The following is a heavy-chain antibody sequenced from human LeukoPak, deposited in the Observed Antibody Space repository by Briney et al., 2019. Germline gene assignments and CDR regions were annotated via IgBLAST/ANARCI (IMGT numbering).Heavy chain of an antibody. CDR1: GGSISSGGYY. J-gene: IGHJ4*02. CDR3: AKSIAAAATTFGY. CDR2: IYYGGST. D-gene: IGHD6-13*01. V-gene: IGHV4-31*03. Sequence: SETLSLTCTVSGGSISSGGYYWSWIRQHPGKGLEWIGYIYYGGSTYYNPSLKSRVTISVDTSKNQFSLKLSSVTAADTAVYYCAKSIAAAATTFGYWGQGTLVTVSS.